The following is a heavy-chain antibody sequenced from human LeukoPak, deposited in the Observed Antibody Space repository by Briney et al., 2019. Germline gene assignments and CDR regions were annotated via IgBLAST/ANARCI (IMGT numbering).Heavy chain of an antibody. Sequence: PGGSLRLSCAASGFTFSSNWMHWVRQAPGKGLVWVSRINSGGTNTGYADSVKGRFTISRDNAKNTLYLQMNSLRAEDTAVCYCASLDSPTNYKGETYWGQGTLVTVSS. J-gene: IGHJ4*02. D-gene: IGHD5-24*01. V-gene: IGHV3-74*01. CDR1: GFTFSSNW. CDR2: INSGGTNT. CDR3: ASLDSPTNYKGETY.